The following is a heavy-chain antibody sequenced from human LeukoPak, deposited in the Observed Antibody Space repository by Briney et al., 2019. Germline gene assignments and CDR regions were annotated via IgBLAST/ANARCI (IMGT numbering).Heavy chain of an antibody. Sequence: GGSPRLSCAASGFTLSSYWMHWVRQAPGKGLVWVSRINSDGSSTSYADSVKGRFTISRDNAKNTLYLQMNSLRAEDTAVYYCARDRCDYVWGSYRYDAFDIWGQGTMVTVSS. J-gene: IGHJ3*02. CDR1: GFTLSSYW. D-gene: IGHD3-16*02. V-gene: IGHV3-74*01. CDR3: ARDRCDYVWGSYRYDAFDI. CDR2: INSDGSST.